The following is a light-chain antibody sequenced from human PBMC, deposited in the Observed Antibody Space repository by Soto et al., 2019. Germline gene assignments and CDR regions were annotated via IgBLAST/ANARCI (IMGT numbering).Light chain of an antibody. Sequence: SALAQPASVSGSPGQSITISFTGTSSDVGGYNYVSWYQQHPGKAPKLMIYEVSNRPSGVSNRFSGSKSGNTASLTISGLQAEDEADYYCSSYTSSSTLEFGGGTQLTVL. CDR2: EVS. V-gene: IGLV2-14*01. CDR3: SSYTSSSTLE. CDR1: SSDVGGYNY. J-gene: IGLJ2*01.